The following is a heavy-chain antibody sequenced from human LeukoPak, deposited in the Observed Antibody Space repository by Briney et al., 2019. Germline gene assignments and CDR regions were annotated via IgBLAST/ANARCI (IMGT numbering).Heavy chain of an antibody. Sequence: PGGSLRLSCAASGFTFDDYAMHWVRQAPGKGLEWVSLISGDGGSTYYADSVKGRSTISRDNSKNSLYLQMNSLRTEDTALYYCAKDWYYYDSSGYWGQGTLVTVSS. J-gene: IGHJ4*02. CDR3: AKDWYYYDSSGY. V-gene: IGHV3-43*02. CDR2: ISGDGGST. CDR1: GFTFDDYA. D-gene: IGHD3-22*01.